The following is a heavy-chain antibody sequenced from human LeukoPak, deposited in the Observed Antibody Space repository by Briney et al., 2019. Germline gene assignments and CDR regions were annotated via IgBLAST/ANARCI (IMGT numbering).Heavy chain of an antibody. Sequence: PSETLSLTCTVSGGSISSYYWSWIRQPPGKGLEWIGYIYYSGSTNYNPSLKSRVTISVDTSKNQFSLKLSSVTAADTAVYYCARGTSAYGDYVSDYWGQGTLVTVSS. CDR3: ARGTSAYGDYVSDY. V-gene: IGHV4-59*01. CDR2: IYYSGST. CDR1: GGSISSYY. J-gene: IGHJ4*02. D-gene: IGHD4-17*01.